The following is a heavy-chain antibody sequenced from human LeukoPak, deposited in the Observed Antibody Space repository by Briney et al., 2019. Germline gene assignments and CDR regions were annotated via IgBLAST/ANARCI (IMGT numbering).Heavy chain of an antibody. V-gene: IGHV4-39*01. J-gene: IGHJ5*02. CDR3: ARHVWGYSPRTPWFDP. CDR1: GGSISSSSYY. CDR2: IYYSGST. D-gene: IGHD3-16*01. Sequence: SETLSLTCTVSGGSISSSSYYWGWIRQPPGKGLEWIGSIYYSGSTNYNPSLKSRVTISVDTSKNQFSLKLSSVTAADTAVYYCARHVWGYSPRTPWFDPWGQGTLVTVSS.